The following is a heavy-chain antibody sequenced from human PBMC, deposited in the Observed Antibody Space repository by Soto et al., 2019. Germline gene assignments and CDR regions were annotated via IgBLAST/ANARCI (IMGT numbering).Heavy chain of an antibody. Sequence: GGSLRLSCAASGFTFSSYWMSWVRQAPGKGLEWVANIKQDGSEKYYVGSVKGRFTISRDNAKNSLYLQMNSLRAEDTAVYYCARDAHRNILEWYYYYYYMDVWGKGTTVTVSS. J-gene: IGHJ6*03. CDR1: GFTFSSYW. D-gene: IGHD3-3*01. CDR3: ARDAHRNILEWYYYYYYMDV. CDR2: IKQDGSEK. V-gene: IGHV3-7*01.